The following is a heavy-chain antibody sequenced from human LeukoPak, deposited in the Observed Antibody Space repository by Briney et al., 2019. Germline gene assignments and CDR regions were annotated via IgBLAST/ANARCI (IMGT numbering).Heavy chain of an antibody. Sequence: SSETLSLTCTVSGGSISSTRYYWGWIRQPPGKGLEWIGSIYYSGSTYYNPSLKSRVTMSVDRSKNQFSLKLSSVTAADTAVYYCARHGIYYGLGSSYGLPNWFDPRGQGTLVTVSS. J-gene: IGHJ5*02. CDR1: GGSISSTRYY. CDR2: IYYSGST. D-gene: IGHD3-10*01. V-gene: IGHV4-39*01. CDR3: ARHGIYYGLGSSYGLPNWFDP.